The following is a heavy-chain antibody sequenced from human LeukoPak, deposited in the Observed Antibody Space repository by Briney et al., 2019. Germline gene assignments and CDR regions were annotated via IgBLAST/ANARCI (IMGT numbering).Heavy chain of an antibody. CDR3: ARTVTADAFDI. V-gene: IGHV1-69*04. Sequence: SVKVSCKASGGTFSSYAIGWVRQAPGQGLEWMGRIIPILGIANYAQKFQGRVTITADKSTSTAYMELSSLRSEDTAVYYCARTVTADAFDIWGQGTMVTVSS. CDR2: IIPILGIA. CDR1: GGTFSSYA. D-gene: IGHD2-21*02. J-gene: IGHJ3*02.